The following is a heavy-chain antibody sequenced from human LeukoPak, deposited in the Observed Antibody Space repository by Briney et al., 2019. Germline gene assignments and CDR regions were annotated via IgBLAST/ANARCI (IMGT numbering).Heavy chain of an antibody. CDR2: ISSSSSYI. CDR1: GFTFSSYV. J-gene: IGHJ4*02. D-gene: IGHD3-9*01. Sequence: NPGGSLRLACAASGFTFSSYVMTWVRQAPGKGLEWVSSISSSSSYIYYADSVKGRFTISRDNAKNSLYLQMNSLRAEDTAVYYCARDPLDWYYFDYWGQGTLVTVSS. V-gene: IGHV3-21*01. CDR3: ARDPLDWYYFDY.